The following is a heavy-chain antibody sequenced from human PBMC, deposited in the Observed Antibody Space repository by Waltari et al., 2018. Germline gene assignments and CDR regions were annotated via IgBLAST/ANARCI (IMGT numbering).Heavy chain of an antibody. J-gene: IGHJ5*02. CDR1: GGSISSYY. CDR2: IYDSGST. CDR3: AKGGGTTWFDP. V-gene: IGHV4-59*01. Sequence: QVQLQESAPGLVKPSETLSLTCTVSGGSISSYYWSWIRQPPVKGREWIGYIYDSGSTNYNPSLKSRVTISVDTSKNQFSLKLSSVTAADTAVYYCAKGGGTTWFDPWGQGTLVTVSS. D-gene: IGHD1-7*01.